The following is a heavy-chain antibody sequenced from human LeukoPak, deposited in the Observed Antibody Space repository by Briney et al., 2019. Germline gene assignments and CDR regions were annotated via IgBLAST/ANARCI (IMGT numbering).Heavy chain of an antibody. CDR2: IKQDGSEK. CDR1: GFTFSRYW. J-gene: IGHJ4*02. Sequence: QPGGSLRLSCAASGFTFSRYWMSWVRQAPGKGLEWVANIKQDGSEKYYVDSVKGRFTISRDNAKNTLYLQMNSLRAEDTAVYYCTNTDHFAYWGQGTLVTVSS. CDR3: TNTDHFAY. V-gene: IGHV3-7*02.